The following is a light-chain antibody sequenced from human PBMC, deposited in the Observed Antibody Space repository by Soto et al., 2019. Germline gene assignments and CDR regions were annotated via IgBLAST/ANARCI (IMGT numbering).Light chain of an antibody. J-gene: IGKJ3*01. CDR2: DAS. V-gene: IGKV1-5*01. CDR3: QQYESFPFT. Sequence: DIQMTQSPSTLSASVGDRVTITCRASQTLSNWLAWYQQKPGKAPKLLIYDASSLHSGAPSRFSGSGSGAEFTLTISSLQPDDFATYWCQQYESFPFTFGPVTKV. CDR1: QTLSNW.